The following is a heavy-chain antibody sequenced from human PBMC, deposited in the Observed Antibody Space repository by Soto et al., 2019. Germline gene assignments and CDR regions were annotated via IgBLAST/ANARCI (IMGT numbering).Heavy chain of an antibody. J-gene: IGHJ4*02. Sequence: WSLRLSCAASGFTFSSYAMSWVRQAPGKGLEWVSAISGSGGSTYYADSVKGRFTISRDNSKNTLYLQMNSLRAEDTAVYYCAKDFGDFWTGRTFDYWGQGTLVTVYS. D-gene: IGHD3-3*01. CDR2: ISGSGGST. V-gene: IGHV3-23*01. CDR1: GFTFSSYA. CDR3: AKDFGDFWTGRTFDY.